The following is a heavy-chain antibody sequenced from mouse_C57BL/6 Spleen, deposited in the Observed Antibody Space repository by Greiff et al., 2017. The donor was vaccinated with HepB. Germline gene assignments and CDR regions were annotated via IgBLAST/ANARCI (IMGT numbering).Heavy chain of an antibody. J-gene: IGHJ2*01. CDR3: ARWNGYFDY. CDR2: IDPSDSYT. V-gene: IGHV1-50*01. D-gene: IGHD1-1*02. Sequence: VQLVESGAELVKPGASVKLSCKASGYTFTSYWMQWVKQRPGQGLEWIGEIDPSDSYTNYNQKFKGKATLTVDTSSSTAYMQLSSLTSEDSAVYYCARWNGYFDYWGQGTTLTVSS. CDR1: GYTFTSYW.